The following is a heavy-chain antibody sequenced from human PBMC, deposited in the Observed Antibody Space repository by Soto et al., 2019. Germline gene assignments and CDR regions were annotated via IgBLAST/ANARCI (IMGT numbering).Heavy chain of an antibody. J-gene: IGHJ5*02. CDR1: GGSISPYY. CDR2: IYSSGTT. Sequence: SETLSLTCTVSGGSISPYYWSWIRQPAGKGLEWIGRIYSSGTTNYNPSLKSRVTMSVDTSKNQFSLKLSSVTAADTAVYYCARDMGYCSGGSCRPTRGRKNWFDPWGQGTLVTVSS. CDR3: ARDMGYCSGGSCRPTRGRKNWFDP. V-gene: IGHV4-4*07. D-gene: IGHD2-15*01.